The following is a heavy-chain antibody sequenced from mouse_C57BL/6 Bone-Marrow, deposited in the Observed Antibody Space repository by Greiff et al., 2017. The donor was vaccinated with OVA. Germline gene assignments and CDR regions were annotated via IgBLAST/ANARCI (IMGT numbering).Heavy chain of an antibody. J-gene: IGHJ4*01. CDR3: TTPMVTTTMDY. Sequence: VQLQQSGAELVRPGASVKLSCTASGFNITDDYMHWVKQRPEQGLEWIGWIDPENGDTEYASKFQGKATITADTSSNTAYLQLSSLTSEDTAVYYCTTPMVTTTMDYWGQGTSVTVSS. V-gene: IGHV14-4*01. CDR2: IDPENGDT. CDR1: GFNITDDY. D-gene: IGHD2-2*01.